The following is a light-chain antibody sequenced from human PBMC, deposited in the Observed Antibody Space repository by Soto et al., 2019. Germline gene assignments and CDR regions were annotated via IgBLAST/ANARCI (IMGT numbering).Light chain of an antibody. J-gene: IGLJ2*01. CDR3: SSYAGSNNPHVV. V-gene: IGLV2-8*01. Sequence: QSALTQPPSASGSPGQSVTISCTGTSSDVGGYNFVSWYQQHPGKAPKLMIYEVSEPPSVVPDRFSGYKSGNTASLTVSGLQAEDEADYYCSSYAGSNNPHVVFGGGTKVTVL. CDR1: SSDVGGYNF. CDR2: EVS.